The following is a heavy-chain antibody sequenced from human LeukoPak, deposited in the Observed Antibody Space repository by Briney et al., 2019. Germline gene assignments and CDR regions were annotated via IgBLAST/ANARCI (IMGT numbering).Heavy chain of an antibody. J-gene: IGHJ4*02. CDR3: YAHGSGSYWAIGY. CDR1: GFTVSSNY. D-gene: IGHD3-10*01. Sequence: GRSLRLSCAASGFTVSSNYMSWVRQAPGKGLEWVSVIYSGGSTYYADSVKGRFTISRDNSKNTLYLQMNSLRAEDTAVYYCYAHGSGSYWAIGYWGQGTLVTVSS. V-gene: IGHV3-53*01. CDR2: IYSGGST.